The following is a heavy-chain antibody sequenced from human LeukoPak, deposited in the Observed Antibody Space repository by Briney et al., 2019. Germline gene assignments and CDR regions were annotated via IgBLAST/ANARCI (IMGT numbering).Heavy chain of an antibody. CDR1: GGSFSNYY. V-gene: IGHV4-34*01. CDR2: INHSGST. D-gene: IGHD4-11*01. CDR3: ARGIEYSNYLVY. J-gene: IGHJ4*02. Sequence: SETLSLTCAVYGGSFSNYYWSWIRQPPGKGLEWIGEINHSGSTNHNPSLKSRVTISVDTSKNQFSLKLSSVTAADRAVYYCARGIEYSNYLVYWGQGILVTVSS.